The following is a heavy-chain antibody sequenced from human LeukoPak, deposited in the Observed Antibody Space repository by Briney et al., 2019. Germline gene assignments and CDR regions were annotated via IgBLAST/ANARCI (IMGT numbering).Heavy chain of an antibody. J-gene: IGHJ4*02. D-gene: IGHD2-2*01. CDR3: ARGNCSSTSCYRDFDY. Sequence: SETLSLTCAVYGGSFSGYYWSWIRQPPGKGLEWTGEINHSGSTNYNPSLKSRVTISVDTSKNQFSLKLSSVTAADTAVYYCARGNCSSTSCYRDFDYWGQGTLVTVSS. CDR1: GGSFSGYY. CDR2: INHSGST. V-gene: IGHV4-34*01.